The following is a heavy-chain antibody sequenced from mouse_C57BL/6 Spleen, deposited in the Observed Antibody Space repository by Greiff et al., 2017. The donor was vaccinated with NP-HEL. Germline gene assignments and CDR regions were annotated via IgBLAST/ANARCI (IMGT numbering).Heavy chain of an antibody. CDR1: GFSLTSYG. V-gene: IGHV2-5*01. CDR2: IWRGGST. D-gene: IGHD3-2*02. Sequence: QVQLQQSGPGLVQPSQSLSITCTVSGFSLTSYGVHWVRQSPGKGLEWLGVIWRGGSTDYNAAFMSRLSITKDNSKSQVFFKMNSLQADDTAIYYCATRSTAQPYAMDYWGQGTSVTVSS. CDR3: ATRSTAQPYAMDY. J-gene: IGHJ4*01.